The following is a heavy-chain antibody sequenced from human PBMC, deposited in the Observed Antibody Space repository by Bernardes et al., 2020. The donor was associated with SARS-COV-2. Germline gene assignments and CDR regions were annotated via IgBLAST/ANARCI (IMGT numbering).Heavy chain of an antibody. D-gene: IGHD1-1*01. Sequence: GGSLRLSCAASGFTFSRTAMTWVRQAPGKGLAWLSGISGSGGSTYYADSVKGRFTISRNNSKDTLYLEMNSLKAEDTAIYYCAKCVQGSYAMDVWGQGTTVTVS. V-gene: IGHV3-23*01. J-gene: IGHJ6*02. CDR1: GFTFSRTA. CDR3: AKCVQGSYAMDV. CDR2: ISGSGGST.